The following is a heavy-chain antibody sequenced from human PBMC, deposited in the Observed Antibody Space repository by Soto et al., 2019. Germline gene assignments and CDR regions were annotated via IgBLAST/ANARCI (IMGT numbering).Heavy chain of an antibody. CDR2: MNPNSGNT. CDR1: GYTFTSYD. D-gene: IGHD6-13*01. J-gene: IGHJ4*02. Sequence: VQLVQSGSEVKKPGASVKVSCKASGYTFTSYDINWVRQATGQGLEWMGWMNPNSGNTGYAQKFQGRVTMTRTTSISTAYMELSSLRSEDTAVYYCAREHSSSWRFDYWDQGTLVTVSS. V-gene: IGHV1-8*01. CDR3: AREHSSSWRFDY.